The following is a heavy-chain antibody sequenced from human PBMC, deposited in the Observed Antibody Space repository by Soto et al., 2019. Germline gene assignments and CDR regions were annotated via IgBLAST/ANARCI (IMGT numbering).Heavy chain of an antibody. CDR3: AKKAVLWFGEYHSYFDY. J-gene: IGHJ4*02. CDR1: GFTFSSYA. CDR2: ISGSGGST. Sequence: EVQLLESGGGLVQPGGSLRLSCAASGFTFSSYAMSWVRQAPGKGLEWVSAISGSGGSTYYADSVKGRFTISRDNSKNTLYLQMNSLRAEDTAVYYCAKKAVLWFGEYHSYFDYWGQGTLVTVSS. D-gene: IGHD3-10*01. V-gene: IGHV3-23*01.